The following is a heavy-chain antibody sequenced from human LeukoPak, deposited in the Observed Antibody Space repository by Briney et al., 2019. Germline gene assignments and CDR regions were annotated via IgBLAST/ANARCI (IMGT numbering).Heavy chain of an antibody. V-gene: IGHV4-59*01. Sequence: PSETLSLTCTVSGGSISSYYWSWIRQPPGKGLEWIGYIYYSGSTNYNPSLKSRVTISVDTSKNQFSLKLSSVTAADTAVYYCARGLSSSWPYYYYYGMDVWGQGTTVTVSS. CDR1: GGSISSYY. CDR3: ARGLSSSWPYYYYYGMDV. J-gene: IGHJ6*02. D-gene: IGHD6-13*01. CDR2: IYYSGST.